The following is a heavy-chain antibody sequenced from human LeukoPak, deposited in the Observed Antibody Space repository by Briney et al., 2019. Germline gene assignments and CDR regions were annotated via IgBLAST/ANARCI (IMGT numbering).Heavy chain of an antibody. CDR2: IYSSGNT. Sequence: PSETLSLTCTVSGGSISSGSHYWSWIRQPAGKGLEWIGRIYSSGNTNYNPSLKSRVTISLDTSKSQFSLSLSSVTAADTAVYYCAGEVGGSWFDPWGLGTLVTVSS. V-gene: IGHV4-61*02. CDR3: AGEVGGSWFDP. D-gene: IGHD1-26*01. CDR1: GGSISSGSHY. J-gene: IGHJ5*02.